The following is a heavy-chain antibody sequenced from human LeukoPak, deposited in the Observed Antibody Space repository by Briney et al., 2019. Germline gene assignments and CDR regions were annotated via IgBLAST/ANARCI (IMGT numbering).Heavy chain of an antibody. CDR3: VKDGGAVVAGSFDY. D-gene: IGHD3-16*01. Sequence: GGSLRLSCAASGFTFSNYAVHWVRQAPGKGLEWVILISSDGSYKYYVDSVKGRFTISRDNSKNTLSLQMNSLRAEDTAVHYCVKDGGAVVAGSFDYWGQGTLVTVSS. V-gene: IGHV3-30*04. CDR2: ISSDGSYK. J-gene: IGHJ4*02. CDR1: GFTFSNYA.